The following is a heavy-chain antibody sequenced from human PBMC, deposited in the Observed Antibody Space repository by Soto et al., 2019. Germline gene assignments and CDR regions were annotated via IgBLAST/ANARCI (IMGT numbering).Heavy chain of an antibody. Sequence: EVQLLESGGGLVQPGGSLRLSCAASGFTFSSYAMSWVRQAPGKGLEWVSAISGSGGSTYYADSVKGRFTISSDNSKNTLYLQMNSLRAEDTAVYYCAKEVRSMIVVVITSFDYWGQGTLVTVSS. V-gene: IGHV3-23*01. CDR3: AKEVRSMIVVVITSFDY. J-gene: IGHJ4*02. D-gene: IGHD3-22*01. CDR1: GFTFSSYA. CDR2: ISGSGGST.